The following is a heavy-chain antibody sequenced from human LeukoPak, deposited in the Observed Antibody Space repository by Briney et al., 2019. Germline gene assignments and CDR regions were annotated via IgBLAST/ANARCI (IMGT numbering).Heavy chain of an antibody. V-gene: IGHV4-4*07. Sequence: SETLSLTCTVSGGAISGYYWSWIRQPAGKGLEWFGRVYSSGSTKYNPSLESRVTMSVDTSKNQFSLKLNFVTAADTAVYYCARVGSGYDFFDYWSQGTLVTVSS. J-gene: IGHJ4*02. CDR1: GGAISGYY. CDR3: ARVGSGYDFFDY. D-gene: IGHD3/OR15-3a*01. CDR2: VYSSGST.